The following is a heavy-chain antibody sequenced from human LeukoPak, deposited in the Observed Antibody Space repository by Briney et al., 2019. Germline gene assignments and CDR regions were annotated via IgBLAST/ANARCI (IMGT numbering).Heavy chain of an antibody. CDR2: IKQDGSEK. J-gene: IGHJ3*02. CDR3: ASAGPDDAFDI. V-gene: IGHV3-7*01. CDR1: GFTFSSYW. Sequence: GGSLRLSCAASGFTFSSYWMSWVRQAPGKGLEWVANIKQDGSEKYYVDSVKGRFTISRDNAKNSLYLQMNSLRAEDTAVYYCASAGPDDAFDIWGQGTMVTVSS.